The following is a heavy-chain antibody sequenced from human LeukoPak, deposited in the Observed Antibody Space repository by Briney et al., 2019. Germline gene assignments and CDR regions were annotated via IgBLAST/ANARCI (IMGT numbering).Heavy chain of an antibody. CDR2: ISNSGSST. CDR1: GFTFTSYA. V-gene: IGHV3-21*01. CDR3: ARTIVATVPFAYYMDV. D-gene: IGHD5-12*01. Sequence: GGSLRLSCAASGFTFTSYAMTWVRQAPGKGLEWVSGISNSGSSTYYADSVKGRFTISRDNAKNSLYLQMNSLRAEDTAVYYCARTIVATVPFAYYMDVWGKGTTVTVSS. J-gene: IGHJ6*03.